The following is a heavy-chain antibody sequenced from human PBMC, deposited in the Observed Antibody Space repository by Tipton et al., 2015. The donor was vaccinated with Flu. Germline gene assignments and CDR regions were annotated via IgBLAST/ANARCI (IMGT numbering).Heavy chain of an antibody. D-gene: IGHD2-2*01. Sequence: QLVQSGGEVKKPGASVKVSCKTSGYTFNTYGISWVRQAPGQGLEWMGWISPYTDNSNYAQKFQGRVTMTTDTSTNTAYMEMRSLRLDDTAVYYCVRDMPQGVVIIPPAKSFDHWGQGTLVTVSS. CDR3: VRDMPQGVVIIPPAKSFDH. CDR1: GYTFNTYG. V-gene: IGHV1-18*01. J-gene: IGHJ5*02. CDR2: ISPYTDNS.